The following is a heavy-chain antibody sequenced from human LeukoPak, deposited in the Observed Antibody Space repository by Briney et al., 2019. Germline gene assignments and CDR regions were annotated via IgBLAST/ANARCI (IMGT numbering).Heavy chain of an antibody. CDR2: IYPGDSDI. D-gene: IGHD4-23*01. Sequence: GESLKISCWDSGSSFTSYWIGWVRQMPGKGLEWMGIIYPGDSDIRYSPSFQVQGTLSADKSINTAFLQWSSLTASDTAMYYCARRVVNNRNWYFNLWGRGTLVTVSS. CDR1: GSSFTSYW. J-gene: IGHJ2*01. CDR3: ARRVVNNRNWYFNL. V-gene: IGHV5-51*01.